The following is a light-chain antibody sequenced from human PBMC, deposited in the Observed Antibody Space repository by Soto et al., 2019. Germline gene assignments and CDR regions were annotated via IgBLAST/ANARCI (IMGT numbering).Light chain of an antibody. CDR1: QSISSW. Sequence: DIQLTQSPSFLSASVGDRVTITCRSSQSISSWLAWYKQKPGKAPKLLIYDASSLESGVPSRFSGSGSGTEFTLTIRSLKPDDFATDYCQQYNSYWTFGQGTKGDIK. CDR2: DAS. V-gene: IGKV1-5*01. CDR3: QQYNSYWT. J-gene: IGKJ1*01.